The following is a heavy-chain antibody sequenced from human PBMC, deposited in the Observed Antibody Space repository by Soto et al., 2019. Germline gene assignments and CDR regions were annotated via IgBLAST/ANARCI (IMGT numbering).Heavy chain of an antibody. CDR3: ARDGSYGTGTTSGY. CDR2: IWYDGSNK. CDR1: GFTFSSYG. V-gene: IGHV3-33*01. D-gene: IGHD1-1*01. J-gene: IGHJ4*02. Sequence: PGGSLRLSCAASGFTFSSYGMHWVRQAPGKGLEWVAVIWYDGSNKYYADSVKGRFTISRDNSKNTLYPQMNSLRAEDTAVYYCARDGSYGTGTTSGYWGQGTLVTV.